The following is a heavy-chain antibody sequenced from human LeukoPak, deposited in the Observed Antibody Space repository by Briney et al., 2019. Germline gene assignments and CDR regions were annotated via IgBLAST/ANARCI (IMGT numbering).Heavy chain of an antibody. CDR2: IYYSGST. J-gene: IGHJ4*02. D-gene: IGHD1-26*01. CDR1: GGSISSSSYY. Sequence: PSETLSLTCTVSGGSISSSSYYWGWIRQPPGKGLEWIGSIYYSGSTYYNPSLKSRVTISVDTSKNQFSLKLSSVTAADTAVYYCASQVGAPLWGQGTLVTVSS. V-gene: IGHV4-39*01. CDR3: ASQVGAPL.